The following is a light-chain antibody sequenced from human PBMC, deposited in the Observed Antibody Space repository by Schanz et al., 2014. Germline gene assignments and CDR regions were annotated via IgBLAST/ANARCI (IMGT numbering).Light chain of an antibody. CDR2: DAS. Sequence: DIQMTQSPSTLSASVGDRVTITCRPSQSISGWLSWYQHKPGKAPKLLIYDASKLESGVPSRFSGSGSETDFTLTISSLQPEDFATYYCQQSYSTLWTFGQGTKVEIK. V-gene: IGKV1-5*01. CDR3: QQSYSTLWT. J-gene: IGKJ1*01. CDR1: QSISGW.